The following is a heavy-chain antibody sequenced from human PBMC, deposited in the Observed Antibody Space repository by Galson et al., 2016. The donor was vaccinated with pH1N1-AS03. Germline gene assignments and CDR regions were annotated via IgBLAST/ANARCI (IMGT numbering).Heavy chain of an antibody. Sequence: SLRLSCAASGFTFSSYWMMWVRQAPGKGLEWVANINQHGGEKYYTDSVKGRFTISRDNTQNSLYLQMDSLRADDTAVYFCARMQWLGPHYHFNSWGQGTLAAVSS. CDR3: ARMQWLGPHYHFNS. CDR1: GFTFSSYW. J-gene: IGHJ5*01. V-gene: IGHV3-7*03. D-gene: IGHD6-19*01. CDR2: INQHGGEK.